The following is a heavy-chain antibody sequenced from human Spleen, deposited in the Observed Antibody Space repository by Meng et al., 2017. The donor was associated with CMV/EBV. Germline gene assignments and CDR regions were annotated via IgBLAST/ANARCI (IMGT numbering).Heavy chain of an antibody. CDR2: IYWNDDK. J-gene: IGHJ3*02. CDR3: AHRRRTYYYDSSGYYSAFDI. Sequence: SGPTLVKPTQTLTLTCTFSGFSLSTSGVGVGWIRQPPGKALEWLALIYWNDDKRYSPSLKSRLTITKDTSKNQAVLTMTNMDPVDTATYYCAHRRRTYYYDSSGYYSAFDIWGQGTMVTVSS. CDR1: GFSLSTSGVG. V-gene: IGHV2-5*01. D-gene: IGHD3-22*01.